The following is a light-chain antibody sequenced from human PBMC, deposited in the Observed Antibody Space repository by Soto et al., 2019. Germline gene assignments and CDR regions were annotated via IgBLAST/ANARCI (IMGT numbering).Light chain of an antibody. J-gene: IGKJ1*01. V-gene: IGKV3-20*01. CDR1: QSVSSSS. CDR2: GAS. Sequence: EIVLTQSPGTLSLSPGERAALSCRASQSVSSSSLARYQQKPGQAPRLLVYGASSRATGVPDRFSGSGSGTDFTLIISSLRPEDFALYFCQQYGSSPQTFGQGTKVESK. CDR3: QQYGSSPQT.